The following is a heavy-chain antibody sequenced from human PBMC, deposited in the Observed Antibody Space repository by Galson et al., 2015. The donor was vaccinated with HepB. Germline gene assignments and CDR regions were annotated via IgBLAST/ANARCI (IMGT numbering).Heavy chain of an antibody. J-gene: IGHJ2*01. CDR1: GFTFSSYA. CDR3: AKLATGGTHSGSYYVRWYFDL. Sequence: SLRLSCAASGFTFSSYAMSWVRQAPGKGLEWVSAISGSGGSTYYADSVKGRFTISRDNSKNTLYLQMNSLRAEDTAVYYCAKLATGGTHSGSYYVRWYFDLWGRGTLVTVSS. V-gene: IGHV3-23*01. CDR2: ISGSGGST. D-gene: IGHD1-26*01.